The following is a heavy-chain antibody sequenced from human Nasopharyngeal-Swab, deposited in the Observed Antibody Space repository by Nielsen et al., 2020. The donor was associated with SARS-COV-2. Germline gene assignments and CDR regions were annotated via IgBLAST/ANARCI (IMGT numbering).Heavy chain of an antibody. CDR2: MNGAGNR. V-gene: IGHV3-43*01. D-gene: IGHD6-19*01. CDR1: GFNFGRFT. Sequence: GASLRLSCAALGFNFGRFTIHWVRHVPGKGLEWVCLMNGAGNRLYADSVKGRFTISRDNKRSSLYSQMNSLSTEDTALYYCVKEHDSGWPTFDHWGQGTLVTVSS. J-gene: IGHJ4*02. CDR3: VKEHDSGWPTFDH.